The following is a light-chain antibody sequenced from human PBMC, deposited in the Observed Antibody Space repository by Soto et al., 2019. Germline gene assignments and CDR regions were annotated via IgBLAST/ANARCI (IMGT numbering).Light chain of an antibody. CDR1: SSDVGGYNY. J-gene: IGLJ2*01. CDR2: EVS. Sequence: QSALTQPPSASGSPGQSVTISCTGTSSDVGGYNYVSWYQQHPGKAPKLMIYEVSKRPSGVPDRFSGSKSGNTASLTVSGXQAXXEADYXCSSYAGSNNLVFGGGTKLTVL. V-gene: IGLV2-8*01. CDR3: SSYAGSNNLV.